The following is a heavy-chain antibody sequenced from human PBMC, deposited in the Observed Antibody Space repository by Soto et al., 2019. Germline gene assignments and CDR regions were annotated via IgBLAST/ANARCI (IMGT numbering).Heavy chain of an antibody. D-gene: IGHD2-21*02. CDR2: IKEDGSDK. CDR3: ATGVTDLVY. Sequence: GGSLRLSCAASGFTFSSYWVNWVRQAPGKGLEWVANIKEDGSDKYSVDSVKGRFTISRDNAKNSLYLQMNSLRAEDTAVYYCATGVTDLVYWGQGTLVTVSS. CDR1: GFTFSSYW. V-gene: IGHV3-7*01. J-gene: IGHJ4*02.